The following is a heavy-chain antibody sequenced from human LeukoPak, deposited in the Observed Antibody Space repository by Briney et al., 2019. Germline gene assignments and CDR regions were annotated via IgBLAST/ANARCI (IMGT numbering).Heavy chain of an antibody. CDR2: IYPGDSDT. CDR3: ARSECGTSCYRNWFDP. D-gene: IGHD2-2*01. Sequence: GESLNISCKGSGYSFTSYCIGWVRQMPGKGLEWMGIIYPGDSDTRYSPSFQGQVTISADKSISTAYLQWSSLKASDTAMYYCARSECGTSCYRNWFDPWGQGTLVTVSS. CDR1: GYSFTSYC. J-gene: IGHJ5*02. V-gene: IGHV5-51*01.